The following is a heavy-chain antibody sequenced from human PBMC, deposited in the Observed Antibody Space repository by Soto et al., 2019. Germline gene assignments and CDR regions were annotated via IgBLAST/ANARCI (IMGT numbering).Heavy chain of an antibody. CDR1: GFTFSRNG. V-gene: IGHV3-30*18. D-gene: IGHD6-13*01. J-gene: IGHJ4*02. CDR3: AKDRSSSWSFDY. CDR2: ISYDGRNK. Sequence: QVQLVESGGGVVQPGRSPRLSCAASGFTFSRNGMHWVRQAPGKGLEWVAVISYDGRNKCYVDSVKGRFTISRDNSKNTLYLQMNSLRAEDTAVYYCAKDRSSSWSFDYWGQGILVTVSS.